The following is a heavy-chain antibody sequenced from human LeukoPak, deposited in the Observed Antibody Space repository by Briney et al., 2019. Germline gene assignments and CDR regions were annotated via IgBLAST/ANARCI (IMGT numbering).Heavy chain of an antibody. Sequence: GASVTVSFKGSGYTFTIYYMHWVRQAPGQGMEWMGIINPSGGSTSYAQKFQGRVTMTRDMSTSTVYMELSSLRSEDTAVYYCAHSGSYDYYFDYWGQGTLVTVSS. V-gene: IGHV1-46*01. D-gene: IGHD1-26*01. CDR3: AHSGSYDYYFDY. J-gene: IGHJ4*02. CDR1: GYTFTIYY. CDR2: INPSGGST.